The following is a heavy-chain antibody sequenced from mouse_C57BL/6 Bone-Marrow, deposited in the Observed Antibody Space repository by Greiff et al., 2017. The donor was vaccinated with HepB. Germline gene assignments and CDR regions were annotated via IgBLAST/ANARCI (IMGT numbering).Heavy chain of an antibody. CDR2: INPSTGGT. D-gene: IGHD1-1*01. V-gene: IGHV1-42*01. Sequence: VQLKQSGPELVKPGASVKISCKASGYSFTGYYMNWVKQSPEKSLEWIGEINPSTGGTTYNQKFKAKATLTVDKSSSTAYMQLKSLTSEDSAVYYCAKGGTTVPIAYWGQGTTLTVSS. J-gene: IGHJ2*01. CDR1: GYSFTGYY. CDR3: AKGGTTVPIAY.